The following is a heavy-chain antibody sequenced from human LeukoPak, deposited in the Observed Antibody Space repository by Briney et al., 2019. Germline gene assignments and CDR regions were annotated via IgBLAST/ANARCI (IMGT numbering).Heavy chain of an antibody. CDR3: AKDLARPTYSRIYGFDI. J-gene: IGHJ3*02. Sequence: PGGSLRLSCATSGFTFDDYAMHWVRQAPGKGLEWVSGINWRSDFISYAGSVKGRFTIYRDNAKKSVYLEMDSLRVEDTALYYCAKDLARPTYSRIYGFDIWGQGTVVTVSS. CDR1: GFTFDDYA. V-gene: IGHV3-9*01. D-gene: IGHD3-3*02. CDR2: INWRSDFI.